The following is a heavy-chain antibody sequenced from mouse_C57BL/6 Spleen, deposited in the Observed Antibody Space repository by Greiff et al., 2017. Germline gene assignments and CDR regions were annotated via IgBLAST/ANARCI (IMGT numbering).Heavy chain of an antibody. CDR2: IDPSDSYT. CDR3: ARRGTTVVEDWYFDV. CDR1: GYTFTSYW. Sequence: QVQLQQPGAELVRPGTSVKLSCKASGYTFTSYWMHWVKQRPGQGLEWIGVIDPSDSYTNYNQKFKGKATLTVDTSSSTAYMQLSSLTSEDSAVYYCARRGTTVVEDWYFDVWGTGTTGTASS. D-gene: IGHD1-1*01. V-gene: IGHV1-59*01. J-gene: IGHJ1*03.